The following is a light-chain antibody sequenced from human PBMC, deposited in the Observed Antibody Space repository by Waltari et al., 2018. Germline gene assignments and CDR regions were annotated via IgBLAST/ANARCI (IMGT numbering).Light chain of an antibody. Sequence: DIQMTASPSSLSASVGDSVTITCRASQSISSYLNWYQQKPGKAPKLLIYAASSLQSGVPSRFSGSGSGTDFTLTISSLQPEDFATYYCQQSYSTPPTFGQGTKVEIK. CDR2: AAS. CDR1: QSISSY. J-gene: IGKJ1*01. V-gene: IGKV1-39*01. CDR3: QQSYSTPPT.